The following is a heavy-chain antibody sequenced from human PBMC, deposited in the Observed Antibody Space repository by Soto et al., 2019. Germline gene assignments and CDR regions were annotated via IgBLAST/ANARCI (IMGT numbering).Heavy chain of an antibody. CDR3: ARDFRYFPY. V-gene: IGHV4-34*01. J-gene: IGHJ4*03. CDR1: GGTFSGYF. D-gene: IGHD3-10*01. CDR2: IEHNGNN. Sequence: SETLSLTCAVYGGTFSGYFWTWVRQPPGKGLEWIGEIEHNGNNNINPSLKSRVTLSVDNSKNQISLTPTSVTAADTAVYYCARDFRYFPYWGHGTLVTVSS.